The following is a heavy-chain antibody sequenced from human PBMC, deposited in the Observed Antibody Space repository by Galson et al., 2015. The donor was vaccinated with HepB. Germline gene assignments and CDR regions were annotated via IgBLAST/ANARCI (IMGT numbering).Heavy chain of an antibody. Sequence: SLRLSCAASGFTFSSYSMNWVRQAPGKGLEWVSSISSSSSYIYYADSVKGRFTISRDNAKNSLYLQMNSLRAEDTAVYYCASLVVPAATDAFDIWGQGTMVTVSS. CDR2: ISSSSSYI. V-gene: IGHV3-21*01. D-gene: IGHD2-2*01. J-gene: IGHJ3*02. CDR3: ASLVVPAATDAFDI. CDR1: GFTFSSYS.